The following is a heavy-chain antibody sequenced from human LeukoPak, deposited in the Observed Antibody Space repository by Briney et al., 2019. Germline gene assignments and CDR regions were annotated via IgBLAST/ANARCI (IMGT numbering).Heavy chain of an antibody. D-gene: IGHD1-1*01. CDR3: ARDLNDHNGPYGY. Sequence: PGGSLRLSCAASGLTFSTYSMNWVRQAPGKGLEWVSSISRSSGSIYYADSVKGRFTISRDNAKNSVYLQMNSLRAEDTAVYFCARDLNDHNGPYGYWGQGTLVTVSS. J-gene: IGHJ4*02. CDR1: GLTFSTYS. V-gene: IGHV3-21*01. CDR2: ISRSSGSI.